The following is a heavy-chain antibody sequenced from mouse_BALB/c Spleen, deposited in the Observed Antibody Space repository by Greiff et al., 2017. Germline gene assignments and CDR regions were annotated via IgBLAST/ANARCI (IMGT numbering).Heavy chain of an antibody. J-gene: IGHJ2*01. CDR3: TRDYGNYPDY. D-gene: IGHD2-1*01. V-gene: IGHV6-6*02. CDR2: IRLKSNNYAT. Sequence: EVKLEESGGGLVQPGGSMKLSCVASGFTFSNYWMNWVRQSPEKGLEWVAEIRLKSNNYATHYAESVKGRFTISRDDSKSSVYLQMNNLRAEDTGIYYCTRDYGNYPDYGGQGTTLTVSS. CDR1: GFTFSNYW.